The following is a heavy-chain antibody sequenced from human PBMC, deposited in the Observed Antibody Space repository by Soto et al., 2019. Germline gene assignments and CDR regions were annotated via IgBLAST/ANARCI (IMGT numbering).Heavy chain of an antibody. D-gene: IGHD1-1*01. CDR2: INPNSGGT. V-gene: IGHV1-2*02. Sequence: QVQLVQSGAEVKKPGASVKVSCKASGYTFTGYYMHWVRQAPGQGLEWMGWINPNSGGTNYAQKSQARLTMTRDTSISAAYMELSRLRSDDTAVYYCARQLAPLTTTNSHYYSGMDVWGQGTTVTVSS. CDR3: ARQLAPLTTTNSHYYSGMDV. CDR1: GYTFTGYY. J-gene: IGHJ6*02.